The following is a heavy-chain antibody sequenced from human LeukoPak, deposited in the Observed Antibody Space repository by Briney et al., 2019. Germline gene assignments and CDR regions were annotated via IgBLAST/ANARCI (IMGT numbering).Heavy chain of an antibody. CDR1: GYPFTSYD. Sequence: ASVKVSCKASGYPFTSYDINWVRQATGQGLEWMGWMNPNSGNTGYAQKFQGRVTMTRNTSISTAYMELSSLRSEDTAVYYCARGKKSTYYDFWSGYQDYGMDVWGQGTTVTVSS. J-gene: IGHJ6*02. D-gene: IGHD3-3*01. CDR3: ARGKKSTYYDFWSGYQDYGMDV. CDR2: MNPNSGNT. V-gene: IGHV1-8*01.